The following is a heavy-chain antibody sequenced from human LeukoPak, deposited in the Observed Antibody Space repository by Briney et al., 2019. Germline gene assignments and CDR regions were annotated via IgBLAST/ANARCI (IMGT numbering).Heavy chain of an antibody. Sequence: PRGSLRLSCAASGCTFRRYWMSWARQASGKGLEWVANIKQDGSEKYYVDSVKGRFTISRDNSKNTLYLQMNSLRAEDTAVYYCARDGGSGILDWGQGTLVTVSS. CDR3: ARDGGSGILD. V-gene: IGHV3-7*01. CDR2: IKQDGSEK. D-gene: IGHD3-10*01. J-gene: IGHJ4*02. CDR1: GCTFRRYW.